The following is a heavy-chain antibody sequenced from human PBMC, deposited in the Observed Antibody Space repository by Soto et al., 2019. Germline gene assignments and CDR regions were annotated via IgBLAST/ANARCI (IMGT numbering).Heavy chain of an antibody. J-gene: IGHJ5*02. CDR2: IIPIFGTT. Sequence: QIQLVQSGAEVKKPGSSVKISCKASGGTFSSYAINWVRQAPGQGLEWMGGIIPIFGTTNYAQKFQGRVTVTADDSTTTAYMVLNSLRSEDTAMYYCARSYGSGTYGSLDPWGQGTLVIVSS. CDR1: GGTFSSYA. D-gene: IGHD3-10*01. V-gene: IGHV1-69*01. CDR3: ARSYGSGTYGSLDP.